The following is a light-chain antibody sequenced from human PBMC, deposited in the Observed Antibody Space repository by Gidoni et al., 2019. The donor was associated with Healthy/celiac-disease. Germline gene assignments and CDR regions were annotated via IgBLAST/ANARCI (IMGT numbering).Light chain of an antibody. Sequence: QSVLPQPPSASGTPRQRVTISCSGSSANIGSNTGNWYQQLPGTAPKLLIYRNNQRPAVVPGLFAGSKSGTSASLSIRGLQSEDEADYYCAAWDDSLNGWVFGGGTKLTV. CDR1: SANIGSNT. CDR2: RNN. CDR3: AAWDDSLNGWV. J-gene: IGLJ3*02. V-gene: IGLV1-44*01.